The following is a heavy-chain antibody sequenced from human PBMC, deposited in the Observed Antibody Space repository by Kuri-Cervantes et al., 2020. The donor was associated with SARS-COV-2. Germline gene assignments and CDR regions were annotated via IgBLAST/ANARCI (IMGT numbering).Heavy chain of an antibody. J-gene: IGHJ4*02. CDR2: ISYDGSNK. V-gene: IGHV3-30-3*01. CDR1: GFTFSSYA. D-gene: IGHD3-9*01. Sequence: GESLKISCAASGFTFSSYAMHWVRQAPGKGLEWVAVISYDGSNKYYADSVKGRFTISRDNSKNTLYLQMNSLRAEGTAVYYCARDISGLYFDYWGQGTLVTVSS. CDR3: ARDISGLYFDY.